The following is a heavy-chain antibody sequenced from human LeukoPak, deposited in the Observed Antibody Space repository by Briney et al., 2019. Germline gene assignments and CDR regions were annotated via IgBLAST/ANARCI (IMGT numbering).Heavy chain of an antibody. CDR2: ISGSGGST. D-gene: IGHD3-16*02. J-gene: IGHJ4*02. Sequence: GGSLRLSCAASGFTFSSYAMSWVRQAPGKGLEWVSAISGSGGSTYYADSVKGRFTISRDNSKNTLYLQMNSLRAEDTALYYCAKELRLGELSPLDYWGQGTLVTVSS. CDR3: AKELRLGELSPLDY. CDR1: GFTFSSYA. V-gene: IGHV3-23*01.